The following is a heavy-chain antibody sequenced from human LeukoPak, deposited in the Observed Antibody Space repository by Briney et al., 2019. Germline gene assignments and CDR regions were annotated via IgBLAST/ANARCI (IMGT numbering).Heavy chain of an antibody. CDR2: IYYSGST. V-gene: IGHV4-59*08. J-gene: IGHJ3*02. CDR3: ARRYCGGDCYFAEGPLDAFDI. D-gene: IGHD2-21*02. CDR1: GGSISSYY. Sequence: SETLSLTCTVSGGSISSYYWSWIRQPPGKGLEWIGYIYYSGSTNYNPSLKSRVTISVDTSKNQISLKLSSVTAADTAVYYCARRYCGGDCYFAEGPLDAFDIWGQGTMVTVSS.